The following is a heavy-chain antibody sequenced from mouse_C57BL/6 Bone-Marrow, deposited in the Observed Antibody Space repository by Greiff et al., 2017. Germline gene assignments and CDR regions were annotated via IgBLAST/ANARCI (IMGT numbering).Heavy chain of an antibody. Sequence: VQLQQSGPELVKPGASVKIPCKASGYTFTDYNMDWVKQSHGKSLEWIGDINPNNGGTIYNQKFKGKATLTVDKSSSTAYMELRRLTSEDTAVYYGERRYDYDDWYFDGWGTGTTVTVSS. V-gene: IGHV1-18*01. CDR3: ERRYDYDDWYFDG. CDR2: INPNNGGT. D-gene: IGHD2-4*01. CDR1: GYTFTDYN. J-gene: IGHJ1*03.